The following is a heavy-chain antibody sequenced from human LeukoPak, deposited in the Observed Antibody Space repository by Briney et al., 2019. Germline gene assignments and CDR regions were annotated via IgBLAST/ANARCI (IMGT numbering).Heavy chain of an antibody. D-gene: IGHD2-2*01. Sequence: PGGSLRLSCAASGFPFSSYAMSWVRQAPGEGLEWVSAISGSGGSTYYADSVKGRFTISRDNSKNTLYLQMNSLRAEDAAVYYCAKGEVIPAAEFPISDAFDIWGQGTMVTVSS. CDR2: ISGSGGST. V-gene: IGHV3-23*01. CDR3: AKGEVIPAAEFPISDAFDI. J-gene: IGHJ3*02. CDR1: GFPFSSYA.